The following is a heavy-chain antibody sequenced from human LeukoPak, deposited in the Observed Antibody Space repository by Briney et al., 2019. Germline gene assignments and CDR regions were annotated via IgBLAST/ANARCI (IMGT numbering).Heavy chain of an antibody. V-gene: IGHV4-39*07. Sequence: SETLSLTCTVSGGSISSSSYYWGWIRQPPGKGLEWIGSIYYSGSTYYNPSLKSRVTISVDTSKNQFSLKLSSVTAADTAVYYCARIGYYSSSWYFDYWGQGTLVTVSS. D-gene: IGHD6-13*01. J-gene: IGHJ4*02. CDR2: IYYSGST. CDR3: ARIGYYSSSWYFDY. CDR1: GGSISSSSYY.